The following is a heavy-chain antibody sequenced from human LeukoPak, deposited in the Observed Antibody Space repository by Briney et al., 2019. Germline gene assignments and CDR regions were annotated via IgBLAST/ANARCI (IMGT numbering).Heavy chain of an antibody. CDR1: GFTFSSYG. CDR2: ISYDGSNK. V-gene: IGHV3-30*03. J-gene: IGHJ4*02. D-gene: IGHD5-18*01. Sequence: GGCLRLSCAASGFTFSSYGMHWVRQAPGKGLEWVAVISYDGSNKYYADSVKGRFTISRDNSKNTLYLQMNSLRAEDTAVYYCARTPLRWIQLWGIDYWGQGTLVTVSS. CDR3: ARTPLRWIQLWGIDY.